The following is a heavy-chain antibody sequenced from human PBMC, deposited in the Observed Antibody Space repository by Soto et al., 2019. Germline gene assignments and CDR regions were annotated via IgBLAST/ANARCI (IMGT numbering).Heavy chain of an antibody. CDR3: ARVVVLVPDDDNWFDP. Sequence: SETLSLTCAVSGGSISSSNWWNWVRQPPGKGLEWIGEIYHSGSTNYNPSLKSRVTISVDKSKNQFSLKLSSVTAADTAVYYCARVVVLVPDDDNWFDPWGQGTLVTVS. V-gene: IGHV4-4*02. CDR1: GGSISSSNW. J-gene: IGHJ5*02. CDR2: IYHSGST. D-gene: IGHD3-10*01.